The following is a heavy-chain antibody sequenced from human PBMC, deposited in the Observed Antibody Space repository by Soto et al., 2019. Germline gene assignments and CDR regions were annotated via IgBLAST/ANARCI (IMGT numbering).Heavy chain of an antibody. CDR3: ARDGPDCSSTSCYGRGYWYFDL. V-gene: IGHV4-30-2*01. CDR2: IYHSGST. D-gene: IGHD2-2*01. CDR1: GGSISSGGYS. Sequence: PSETLSLTCAVSGGSISSGGYSWSWIRQPPGKGLEWIGYIYHSGSTYYNPSLKSRVTISVDRSKNQFSLKLSSVTAADTAVYYCARDGPDCSSTSCYGRGYWYFDLWGRGTLVTVSS. J-gene: IGHJ2*01.